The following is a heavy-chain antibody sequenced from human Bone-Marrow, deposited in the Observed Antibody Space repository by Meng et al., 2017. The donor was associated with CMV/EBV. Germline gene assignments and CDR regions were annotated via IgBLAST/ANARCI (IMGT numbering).Heavy chain of an antibody. V-gene: IGHV4-30-4*08. CDR2: IYYSGST. CDR1: GGSISSGDYY. Sequence: SETLSLTCTVSGGSISSGDYYWSWIRQPPGKGLEWIGYIYYSGSTYYNPSLKSRVTISVDTSKNQFSLKLSSVTAADTAVYYCARVSEMSTNGFDYWGQGTLVAAS. D-gene: IGHD2-8*01. J-gene: IGHJ4*02. CDR3: ARVSEMSTNGFDY.